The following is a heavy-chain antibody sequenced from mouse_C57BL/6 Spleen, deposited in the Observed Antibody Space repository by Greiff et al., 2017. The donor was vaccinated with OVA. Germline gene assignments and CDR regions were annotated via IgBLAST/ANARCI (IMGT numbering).Heavy chain of an antibody. CDR2: IDPSDSYT. V-gene: IGHV1-50*01. Sequence: VKLQQPGAELVKPGASVKLSCKASGYTFTSYWMQWVKQRPGQGLEWIGEIDPSDSYTNYNQKFKGKATLTVDTSSSTAYMQLSSLTSEDSAVYYCARSGGNYGKGAMDYWGQGTSVTVSS. CDR3: ARSGGNYGKGAMDY. CDR1: GYTFTSYW. J-gene: IGHJ4*01. D-gene: IGHD2-1*01.